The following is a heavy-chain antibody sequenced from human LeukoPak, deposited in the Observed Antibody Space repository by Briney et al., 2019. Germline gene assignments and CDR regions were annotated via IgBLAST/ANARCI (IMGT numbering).Heavy chain of an antibody. CDR2: ISGSSGII. J-gene: IGHJ4*02. V-gene: IGHV3-48*01. Sequence: GGSLRLSCAASGFTFNTYTMNWVRQAPGKGLEWVSYISGSSGIIDYADSVRGRFTISRDNAKNSLYLQMNSLRAEDTAVYFCAKGQTDYDFWSGYHTWGQGTLVTVSS. D-gene: IGHD3-3*01. CDR3: AKGQTDYDFWSGYHT. CDR1: GFTFNTYT.